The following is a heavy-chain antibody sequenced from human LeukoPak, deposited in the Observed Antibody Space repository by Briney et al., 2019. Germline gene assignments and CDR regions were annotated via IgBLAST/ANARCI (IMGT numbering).Heavy chain of an antibody. CDR2: IRSDGST. CDR3: ARAPSEIGGYYPEYFRH. D-gene: IGHD3-22*01. CDR1: GVSFSTYL. V-gene: IGHV3-74*01. Sequence: GVSLRLSCAASGVSFSTYLMYWVRQAPGKGLVWVSRIRSDGSTNYADSVKGRFTISRDNAKNEVSLQMNSLRPEDTGVYYCARAPSEIGGYYPEYFRHWGQGTLVTVSS. J-gene: IGHJ1*01.